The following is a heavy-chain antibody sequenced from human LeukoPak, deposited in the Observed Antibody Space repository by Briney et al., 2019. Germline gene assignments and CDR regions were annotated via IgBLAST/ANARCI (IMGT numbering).Heavy chain of an antibody. Sequence: ASVKVSCKASGYTFTFYHKHWVRQAPGQGLGWMGIISPSGGSIKYAQKFQGRVTMTRDTSISTAYMELSRLRSDDTAVYYCARDQALRSSTTPIDYWGQGTLVTVSS. CDR2: ISPSGGSI. CDR1: GYTFTFYH. V-gene: IGHV1-2*02. J-gene: IGHJ4*02. D-gene: IGHD2-2*01. CDR3: ARDQALRSSTTPIDY.